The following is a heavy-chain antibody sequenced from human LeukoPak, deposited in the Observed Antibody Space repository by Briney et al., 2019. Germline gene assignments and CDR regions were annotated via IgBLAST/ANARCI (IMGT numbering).Heavy chain of an antibody. J-gene: IGHJ4*02. Sequence: ASVKVSCKASGYTFTSYGISWVRQAPRQGLEWMGCISPNNGNTKYALKLQGRVTMTTDTSTSTAYMELRSLTSDDTAVYYCARDLGIALPGDRDYWGQGTLVTVSS. V-gene: IGHV1-18*01. CDR3: ARDLGIALPGDRDY. D-gene: IGHD6-13*01. CDR1: GYTFTSYG. CDR2: ISPNNGNT.